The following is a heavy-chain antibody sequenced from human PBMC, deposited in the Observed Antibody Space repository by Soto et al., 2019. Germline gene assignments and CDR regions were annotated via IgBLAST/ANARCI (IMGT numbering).Heavy chain of an antibody. CDR3: ARDRQISDSSGYGNDL. CDR2: FSAYNGDT. D-gene: IGHD3-22*01. Sequence: QVQLVQSGAEVRKPGASVRVSCKASGYSFDTYGVSWVRQAPGQGLEWMGWFSAYNGDTNYAQKVQGRLAMTTETTTSTADMELSSPRSDDTAVYYCARDRQISDSSGYGNDLWGQGTLVTVSS. CDR1: GYSFDTYG. J-gene: IGHJ5*02. V-gene: IGHV1-18*01.